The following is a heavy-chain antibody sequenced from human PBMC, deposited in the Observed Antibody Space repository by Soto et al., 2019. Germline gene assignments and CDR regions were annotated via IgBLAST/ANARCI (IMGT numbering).Heavy chain of an antibody. CDR3: ARFSDYCSGGSCLRYFDY. J-gene: IGHJ4*02. CDR1: GYTFTSYD. CDR2: MNPNSGNT. D-gene: IGHD2-15*01. Sequence: ASVKVSFKASGYTFTSYDINWVRQATGQGLEWMGWMNPNSGNTGYAQKFQGRVTMTRNTSISTAYMELSSLRSEDTAVYYCARFSDYCSGGSCLRYFDYWGQGTLVTVSS. V-gene: IGHV1-8*01.